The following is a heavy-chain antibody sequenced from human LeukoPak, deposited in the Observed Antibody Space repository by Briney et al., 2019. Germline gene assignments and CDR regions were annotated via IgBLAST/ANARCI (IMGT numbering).Heavy chain of an antibody. V-gene: IGHV4-34*01. CDR1: GGSFSGYY. D-gene: IGHD6-19*01. CDR3: VSSGWYGLFY. J-gene: IGHJ4*02. Sequence: PSETLSLTCAVYGGSFSGYYWSWIRQPPGKGLEWIGEINHSGSTNYNPSLKSRVTISVDTSKNQSSLKLSSVTAADTAVYYCVSSGWYGLFYWGQGTLVTVSS. CDR2: INHSGST.